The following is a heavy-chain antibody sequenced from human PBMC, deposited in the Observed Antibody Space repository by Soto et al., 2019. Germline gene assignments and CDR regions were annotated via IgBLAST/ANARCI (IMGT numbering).Heavy chain of an antibody. V-gene: IGHV4-30-2*03. CDR2: MYYSGSA. CDR3: ARHVGNSPPGS. CDR1: GGSISSGGYS. Sequence: SETLSLTCAVSGGSISSGGYSWSWIRQPPGKGLEWIGSMYYSGSAYYNPSLKSRVTISVDTSKNQFSLKLTSVTAADTAVYHCARHVGNSPPGSWGQGTLVTVSS. D-gene: IGHD1-26*01. J-gene: IGHJ4*02.